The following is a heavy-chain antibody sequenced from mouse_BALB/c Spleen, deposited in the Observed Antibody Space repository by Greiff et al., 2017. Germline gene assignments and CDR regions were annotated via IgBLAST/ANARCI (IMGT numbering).Heavy chain of an antibody. CDR2: IFPGSGNT. CDR3: AREGDGYYGFAY. CDR1: GYSFTSYY. V-gene: IGHV1-66*01. D-gene: IGHD2-3*01. Sequence: QVQLQQSGPELVKPGASVKISCKASGYSFTSYYIHWVKQRPGQGLEWIGWIFPGSGNTKYNEKFKGKATLTADTSSSTAYMQLSSLTSEDSAVYFCAREGDGYYGFAYWGQGTLVTVSA. J-gene: IGHJ3*01.